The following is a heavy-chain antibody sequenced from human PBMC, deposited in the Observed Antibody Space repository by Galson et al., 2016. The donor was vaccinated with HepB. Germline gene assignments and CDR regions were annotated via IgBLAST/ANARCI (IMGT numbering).Heavy chain of an antibody. CDR2: ISGSSDYR. CDR1: GFTFSDYY. D-gene: IGHD2-15*01. CDR3: ARVEYCSGGSCLDY. V-gene: IGHV3-11*05. J-gene: IGHJ4*02. Sequence: SLRLSCAASGFTFSDYYMSWIRQAPGKGLEWVSYISGSSDYRNFADSVKSRFTVSRDNSKNTLYLQMNSLRAEDTAVYYCARVEYCSGGSCLDYWGQGTLVTVSS.